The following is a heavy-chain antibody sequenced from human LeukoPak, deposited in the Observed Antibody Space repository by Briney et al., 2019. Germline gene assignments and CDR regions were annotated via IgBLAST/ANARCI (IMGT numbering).Heavy chain of an antibody. CDR2: IHSGGTT. D-gene: IGHD3-22*01. CDR3: ARVNYDSSGYGLLFDP. J-gene: IGHJ5*02. Sequence: PSETLSLTCTVSGGSMNNDYFTWIRQPAGKGLEWIGGIHSGGTTNYNPSLMSRVTLSVDTSKNQISLRLTSVTAADTALYYCARVNYDSSGYGLLFDPWGQGTLVTVSS. V-gene: IGHV4-4*07. CDR1: GGSMNNDY.